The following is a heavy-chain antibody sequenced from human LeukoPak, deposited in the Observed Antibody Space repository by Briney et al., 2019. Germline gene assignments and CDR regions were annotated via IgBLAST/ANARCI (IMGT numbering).Heavy chain of an antibody. Sequence: ASVKVSCKASGYTFISYDINWVRQATGQGLEWVGWMNPNNGNTDYARNFRGRVTMTRDTSISTAYMELGGLTSDDTAVYYCAIMVLGLRDPRWGQGTLVTVSS. CDR2: MNPNNGNT. CDR3: AIMVLGLRDPR. J-gene: IGHJ4*02. V-gene: IGHV1-8*01. D-gene: IGHD3-10*01. CDR1: GYTFISYD.